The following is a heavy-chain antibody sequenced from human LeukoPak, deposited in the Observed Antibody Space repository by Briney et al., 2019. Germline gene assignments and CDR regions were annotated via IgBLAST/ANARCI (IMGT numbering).Heavy chain of an antibody. V-gene: IGHV3-23*01. CDR3: AKDLRFLEWLLPNNNWFDP. CDR2: ISGSGGST. D-gene: IGHD3-3*01. CDR1: GFIFSSYA. Sequence: GGSLRLSCAASGFIFSSYAMSWVRQAPGKGLEWVSAISGSGGSTYYADSVKGRFTISRDNSKNTLYLQMNSLRAEDTAVYYCAKDLRFLEWLLPNNNWFDPWGQGTLVTVSS. J-gene: IGHJ5*02.